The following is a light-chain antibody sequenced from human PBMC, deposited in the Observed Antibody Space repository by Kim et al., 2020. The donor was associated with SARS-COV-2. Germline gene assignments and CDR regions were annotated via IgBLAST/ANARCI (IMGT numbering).Light chain of an antibody. CDR2: AAS. V-gene: IGKV1-27*01. CDR1: QGITNS. Sequence: DIQMTQSPSSLSVSVGDRVTITRRASQGITNSLAWYQQKPGKVPQLLIYAASALQSGVPSRFSGSGSGTDFTLTISSLQPEDVDNSAPWTFGQGTKVDIK. CDR3: WT. J-gene: IGKJ1*01.